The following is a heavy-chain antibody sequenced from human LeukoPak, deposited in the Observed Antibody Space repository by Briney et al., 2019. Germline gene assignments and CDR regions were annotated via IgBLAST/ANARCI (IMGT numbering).Heavy chain of an antibody. Sequence: ASVKVSCKASGYTFTSYDINWVRQATGQGLEWMGWISAYNGNTNYAQKLQGRVTMTTDTSTSTAYMELRSLRSEDTAVYYCARQRTSWPVDYWGQGTLVTVSS. CDR2: ISAYNGNT. D-gene: IGHD2-2*01. CDR3: ARQRTSWPVDY. J-gene: IGHJ4*02. CDR1: GYTFTSYD. V-gene: IGHV1-18*01.